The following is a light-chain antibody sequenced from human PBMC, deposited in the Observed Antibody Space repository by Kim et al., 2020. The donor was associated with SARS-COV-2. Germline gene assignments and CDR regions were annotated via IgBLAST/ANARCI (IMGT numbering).Light chain of an antibody. Sequence: QSALTQPPSVSGSPGQSVTISCTGTSSDVGVITVSPGTNSPPGTAPKLLIYEVTNRPSGVPDRFSGSKSGNTASLTISGLLAEDEGDYYCSSFTSSTTWVFGGGTQLTVL. V-gene: IGLV2-18*02. CDR3: SSFTSSTTWV. J-gene: IGLJ3*02. CDR1: SSDVGVITV. CDR2: EVT.